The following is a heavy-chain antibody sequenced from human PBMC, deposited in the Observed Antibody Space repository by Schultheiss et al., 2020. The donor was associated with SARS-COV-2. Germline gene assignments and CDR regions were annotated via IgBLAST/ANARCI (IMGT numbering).Heavy chain of an antibody. CDR3: ARDRIKQWEPTTGYAY. CDR1: GYTFTSYG. D-gene: IGHD1-26*01. Sequence: ASVKVSCKASGYTFTSYGISWVRQAPGQGLEWMGWISAYNGNTKYSQKFQGRVTITRDTSASTAYMELSSLRSEDTAVYYCARDRIKQWEPTTGYAYWGQGTLVTVSS. V-gene: IGHV1-18*01. J-gene: IGHJ4*02. CDR2: ISAYNGNT.